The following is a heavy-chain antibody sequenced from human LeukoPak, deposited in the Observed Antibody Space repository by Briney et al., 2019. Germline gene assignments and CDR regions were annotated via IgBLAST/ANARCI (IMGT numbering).Heavy chain of an antibody. CDR1: GFTFSNAW. J-gene: IGHJ4*02. D-gene: IGHD3-22*01. CDR3: PTDVVSDRSSYYDFDH. CDR2: VKSNTDGGTT. V-gene: IGHV3-15*01. Sequence: GGSLRLSCAASGFTFSNAWMSWVRQAPGKGLEWVARVKSNTDGGTTEYAAPVKGRFTISSDASTNTLFMQMSSRKTEDTAVYYCPTDVVSDRSSYYDFDHWGQGTLVTVSS.